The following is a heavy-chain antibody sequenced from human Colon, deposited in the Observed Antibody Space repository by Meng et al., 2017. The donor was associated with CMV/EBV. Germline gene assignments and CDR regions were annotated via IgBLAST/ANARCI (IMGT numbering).Heavy chain of an antibody. J-gene: IGHJ4*02. CDR1: GGSISSGSHY. D-gene: IGHD4-17*01. Sequence: QVQLQESGPGLVKPSQTLSLTCTVSGGSISSGSHYWTWIRQPAGKGLEWIVRIYTSGSTDYNPSLGSRFTISLDTSKNQFSLKLISVTAADTAVYYCARGTDYGDYYYWGQGTLVTVSS. CDR3: ARGTDYGDYYY. V-gene: IGHV4-61*02. CDR2: IYTSGST.